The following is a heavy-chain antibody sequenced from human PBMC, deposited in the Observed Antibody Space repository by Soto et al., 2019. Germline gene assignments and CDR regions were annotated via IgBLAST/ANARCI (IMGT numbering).Heavy chain of an antibody. V-gene: IGHV3-49*03. CDR2: IRSKAYGGTT. CDR3: TRDQQLVPLYYYYYMDV. D-gene: IGHD6-13*01. Sequence: GVLRLSCTASGFTFGDYAMSWFRQAPGKGLEWVGFIRSKAYGGTTEYAASVKGRFTISRDDSKSIAYLQMNSLKTEDTAVYYCTRDQQLVPLYYYYYMDVWGKGTKVTVSS. J-gene: IGHJ6*03. CDR1: GFTFGDYA.